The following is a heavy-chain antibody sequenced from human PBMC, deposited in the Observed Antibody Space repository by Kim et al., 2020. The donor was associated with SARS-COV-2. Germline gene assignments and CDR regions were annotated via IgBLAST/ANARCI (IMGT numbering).Heavy chain of an antibody. Sequence: GGSLRLSCAASGFTFSSYAMHWVRQAPGKGLEWVAVISYDGSNKYYADSVKGRFTISRDNSKNTLYLQMNSLRAEDTAVYYCARETRLYCSSTSCYIAYYYYYGMDVWGQGTTVTVSS. J-gene: IGHJ6*02. D-gene: IGHD2-2*02. CDR2: ISYDGSNK. CDR1: GFTFSSYA. V-gene: IGHV3-30-3*01. CDR3: ARETRLYCSSTSCYIAYYYYYGMDV.